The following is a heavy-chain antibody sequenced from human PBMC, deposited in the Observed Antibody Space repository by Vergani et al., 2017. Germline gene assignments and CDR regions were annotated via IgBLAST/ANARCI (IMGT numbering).Heavy chain of an antibody. V-gene: IGHV4-34*01. Sequence: QVQLQQWGAGLLKPSETLSLTCAVYGRSFSGYYWSWIRQPPGKGLEWIGEINHSGSTNYNPSLKSRVTISVDTSKNQFSLKLSSVTAADTAVYYCARGLYSNYPWGYWGQGTLVTVSS. CDR3: ARGLYSNYPWGY. CDR1: GRSFSGYY. J-gene: IGHJ4*02. CDR2: INHSGST. D-gene: IGHD4-11*01.